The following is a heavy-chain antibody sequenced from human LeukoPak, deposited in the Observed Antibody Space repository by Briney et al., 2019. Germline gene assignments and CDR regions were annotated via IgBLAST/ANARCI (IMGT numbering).Heavy chain of an antibody. CDR1: GGSISSYY. CDR3: ARHTLVGARNAFDI. V-gene: IGHV4-59*08. CDR2: MYYSGNT. D-gene: IGHD1-26*01. J-gene: IGHJ3*02. Sequence: PSETLSLTCTVSGGSISSYYWGWIRQPAGKGLEWIGYMYYSGNTNYNPSLKSRVTTSVDSSKNQFSLKLSSVTAADTAVYYCARHTLVGARNAFDIWGQGTMVTVSS.